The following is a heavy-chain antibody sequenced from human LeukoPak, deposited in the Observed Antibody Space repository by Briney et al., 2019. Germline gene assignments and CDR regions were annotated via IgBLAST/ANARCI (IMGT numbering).Heavy chain of an antibody. V-gene: IGHV3-30*02. CDR1: GFTFSSYG. D-gene: IGHD2-2*01. CDR2: IRYDGSNK. J-gene: IGHJ4*02. CDR3: AKVIVVPAVPGDY. Sequence: GGSLRLSCAASGFTFSSYGMHWVRQAPGKGLEWVAFIRYDGSNKYYADSVKGRFTISRDNSKNTLYLQMNSLRAEDTAVYYCAKVIVVPAVPGDYWGQGTLVTVSS.